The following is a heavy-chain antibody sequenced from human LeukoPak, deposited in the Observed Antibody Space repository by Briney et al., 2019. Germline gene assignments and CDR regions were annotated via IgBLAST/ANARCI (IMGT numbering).Heavy chain of an antibody. J-gene: IGHJ4*02. D-gene: IGHD6-19*01. CDR2: ISASGSSV. V-gene: IGHV3-21*01. CDR1: DFTFKNFS. CDR3: VRGGIGCFDY. Sequence: GGSLRLSCSASDFTFKNFSTNWVRQAPGKGPEWVSSISASGSSVYYADSVKGRFSISRDNAKNMVYLQMNSLRVEDTAVYYCVRGGIGCFDYWGQGTLVTASS.